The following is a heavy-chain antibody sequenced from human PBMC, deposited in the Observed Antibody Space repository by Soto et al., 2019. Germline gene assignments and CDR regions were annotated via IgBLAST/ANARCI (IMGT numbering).Heavy chain of an antibody. D-gene: IGHD3-10*01. J-gene: IGHJ4*02. CDR1: GYTFTGHY. CDR2: IGPASGDT. CDR3: GRGRSGQLLVFY. V-gene: IGHV1-2*02. Sequence: ASVKVSCKASGYTFTGHYIHWVRQAPGQGPEWMGEIGPASGDTRYAQKFQGRVTMTRDTSITTVYMELNNLSPDDTAVYYCGRGRSGQLLVFYWGQGTQVTVYS.